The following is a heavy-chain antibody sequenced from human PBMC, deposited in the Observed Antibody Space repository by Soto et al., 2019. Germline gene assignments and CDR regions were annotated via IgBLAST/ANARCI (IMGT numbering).Heavy chain of an antibody. CDR2: MDHGGRT. CDR1: GYSICSGYH. Sequence: VSVTPAAPGYSICSGYHWVLLGQPPGKAMEWVGSMDHGGRTNYTPSLNSQVTLSIHMTNNHVSLKLNSVTDADTAVYYCAAVGPWVTYYYYSSPYTFENGFDAWGQGTLVTVSS. V-gene: IGHV4-38-2*01. D-gene: IGHD3-22*01. J-gene: IGHJ5*02. CDR3: AAVGPWVTYYYYSSPYTFENGFDA.